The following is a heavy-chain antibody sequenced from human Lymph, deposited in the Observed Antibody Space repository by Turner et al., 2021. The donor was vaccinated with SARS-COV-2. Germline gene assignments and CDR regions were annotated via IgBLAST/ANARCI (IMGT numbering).Heavy chain of an antibody. V-gene: IGHV1-69*01. CDR1: GGIFSSYA. CDR3: ARERGSISGAVRGMDV. CDR2: IIPIFGAV. D-gene: IGHD7-27*01. J-gene: IGHJ6*02. Sequence: QVQLVQSGAEVKKPGSSVKVSCKASGGIFSSYAINWVRQAPGQGLEGMGGIIPIFGAVNYGQKFQGRVTISADESTGTAYMELSSLRSEDTAVYYCARERGSISGAVRGMDVWGQGTTVTVSS.